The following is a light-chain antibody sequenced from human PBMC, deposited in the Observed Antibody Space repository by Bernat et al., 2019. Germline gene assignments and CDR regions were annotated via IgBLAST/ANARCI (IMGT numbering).Light chain of an antibody. V-gene: IGKV3-11*01. Sequence: EIVLTQSPGTLSLSPGERATLPCRASQRVSSYLAWYQQKPGQAPRLLIYDASNRATGIPARFSGSGSGTHFTLTISSLEPEDFAVYYCQQRSNWPPFTFGPGTKVDIK. CDR2: DAS. CDR3: QQRSNWPPFT. J-gene: IGKJ3*01. CDR1: QRVSSY.